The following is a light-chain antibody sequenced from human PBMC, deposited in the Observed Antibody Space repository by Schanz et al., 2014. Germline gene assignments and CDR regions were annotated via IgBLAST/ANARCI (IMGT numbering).Light chain of an antibody. CDR3: AAWDDSLSGVV. J-gene: IGLJ2*01. CDR2: EVS. V-gene: IGLV2-8*01. Sequence: QSALTQPPSASGSPGQSVTISCTGTSSDVGNYNFVSWYQHHPGKAPKLMIYEVSKRPSGVPDRFSGSKSGNTASLTVSGLQAEDEADYYCAAWDDSLSGVVFGGGTKLTVL. CDR1: SSDVGNYNF.